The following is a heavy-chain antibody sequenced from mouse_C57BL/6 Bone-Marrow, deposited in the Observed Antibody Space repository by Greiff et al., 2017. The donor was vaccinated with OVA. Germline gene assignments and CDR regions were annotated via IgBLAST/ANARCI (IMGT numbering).Heavy chain of an antibody. CDR1: GYTFTSYW. CDR2: IDPSDSYT. D-gene: IGHD1-1*01. J-gene: IGHJ1*03. Sequence: QVQLQQSGAELVMPGASVKLSCKASGYTFTSYWMHWVKQRPGQGLEWIGEIDPSDSYTNYNQKFKGKSTLTVDKSSSTAYMQLSSLTSEDSAVYYCAKGGYYYGSSYDVWGTGTTVTVSS. CDR3: AKGGYYYGSSYDV. V-gene: IGHV1-69*01.